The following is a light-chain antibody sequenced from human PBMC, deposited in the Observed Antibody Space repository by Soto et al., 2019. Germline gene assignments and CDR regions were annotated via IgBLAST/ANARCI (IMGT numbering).Light chain of an antibody. V-gene: IGKV3-11*01. CDR2: AAS. Sequence: EIVLTQSPGTLSLSPGERATLSCSASQSVRNNYLAWYQQRPGQAPRLLIYAASIRAAGIPARFSASGSGTDFTLTISDVQPEDFALYYCHQRQSWPRTFGQGTKVDIK. J-gene: IGKJ1*01. CDR1: QSVRNNY. CDR3: HQRQSWPRT.